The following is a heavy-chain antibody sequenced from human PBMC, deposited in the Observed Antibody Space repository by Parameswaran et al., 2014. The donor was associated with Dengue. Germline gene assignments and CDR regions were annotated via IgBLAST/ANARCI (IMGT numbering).Heavy chain of an antibody. CDR2: IYYSGST. Sequence: WIRQPPGKGLEWIGYIYYSGSTYYNPSLKSRVTISVDTSKNQFSLKLSSVTAADTAVYYCARDRITIFGVVDWGQGTLVTVSS. V-gene: IGHV4-31*02. D-gene: IGHD3-3*01. CDR3: ARDRITIFGVVD. J-gene: IGHJ4*02.